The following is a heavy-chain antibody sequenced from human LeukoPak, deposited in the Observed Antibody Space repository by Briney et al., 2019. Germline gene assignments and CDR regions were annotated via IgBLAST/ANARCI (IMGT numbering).Heavy chain of an antibody. CDR3: ARESYGDYVHAFDI. D-gene: IGHD4-17*01. J-gene: IGHJ3*02. CDR1: GGTFSIYA. CDR2: IIPIFGTA. Sequence: SVKVSFKASGGTFSIYAISWVRQAPGQGLEWMGGIIPIFGTANYAQKFQGRVTITADESTSTAYMELSSLRSEDTAVYYCARESYGDYVHAFDIWGQGTMVTVSS. V-gene: IGHV1-69*01.